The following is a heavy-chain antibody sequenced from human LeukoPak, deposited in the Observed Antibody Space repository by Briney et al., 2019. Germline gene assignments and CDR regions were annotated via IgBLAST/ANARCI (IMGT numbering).Heavy chain of an antibody. V-gene: IGHV3-23*01. CDR3: AKVLSGSQDY. CDR2: ITGGAENT. Sequence: PGDSLRLSCAASGFTFSGYAMRWVRQAPGKGLKWPSTITGGAENTYYADSVKGRFTISRDNSKNTVYLQMNSLRAEDTAVYYCAKVLSGSQDYWGQGTLVTVFS. D-gene: IGHD1-26*01. CDR1: GFTFSGYA. J-gene: IGHJ4*02.